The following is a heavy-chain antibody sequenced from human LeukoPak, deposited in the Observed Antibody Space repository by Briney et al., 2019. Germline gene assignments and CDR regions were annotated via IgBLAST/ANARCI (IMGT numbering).Heavy chain of an antibody. CDR3: AKKGTVAGTGYFDY. CDR1: GFTFSSYA. Sequence: PRGSLRLSCAASGFTFSSYAMSWVRQAPGKGLEWVSGISGSGGSTYYADSVKGRFTISRDNSKNMVYLQMNGLRAEDTAVYYCAKKGTVAGTGYFDYWGQGTRVTVSS. CDR2: ISGSGGST. J-gene: IGHJ4*02. V-gene: IGHV3-23*01. D-gene: IGHD6-19*01.